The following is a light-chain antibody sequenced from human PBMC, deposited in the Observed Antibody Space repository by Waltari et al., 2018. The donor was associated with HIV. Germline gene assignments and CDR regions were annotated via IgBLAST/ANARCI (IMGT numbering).Light chain of an antibody. V-gene: IGLV2-11*01. CDR1: ASDIGYFDY. Sequence: QSALTQPRSVSGSPGQSVTISCTGTASDIGYFDYVSWYQQYPGKAPNVIIYEVFQPPSGVPAPFTASKSGITASLTISGLQDEDEADYYCCSYAGTYTYVFGSGTTVTVL. CDR3: CSYAGTYTYV. CDR2: EVF. J-gene: IGLJ1*01.